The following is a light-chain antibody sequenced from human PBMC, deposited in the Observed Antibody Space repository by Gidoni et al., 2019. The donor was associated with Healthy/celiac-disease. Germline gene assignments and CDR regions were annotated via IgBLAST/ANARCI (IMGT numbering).Light chain of an antibody. V-gene: IGKV2-30*01. J-gene: IGKJ2*01. CDR3: MQDTHLPYT. Sequence: VVMTPSPLSLHVTLGKPASSSCRSSQSLVYSDAIIYLNWFQQRPGQSPRRLISTVSDRDSGVPDRFSGSGSGTDFTLTISRVEAEDVGVYYCMQDTHLPYTFGQGTKLEIK. CDR2: TVS. CDR1: QSLVYSDAIIY.